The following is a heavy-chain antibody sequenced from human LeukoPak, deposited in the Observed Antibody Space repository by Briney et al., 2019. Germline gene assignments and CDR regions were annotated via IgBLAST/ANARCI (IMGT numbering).Heavy chain of an antibody. Sequence: TASETLSLTCAVYGGSFSGYYWSWIRQPPGKGLEWIGEINHSGSTNYNPSLKSRVTISVDTSKNQFSLKLSSVTAADTAVYYCARESLVKHAFDIWGQGTMVTVSS. J-gene: IGHJ3*02. CDR2: INHSGST. CDR3: ARESLVKHAFDI. D-gene: IGHD2-21*01. V-gene: IGHV4-34*01. CDR1: GGSFSGYY.